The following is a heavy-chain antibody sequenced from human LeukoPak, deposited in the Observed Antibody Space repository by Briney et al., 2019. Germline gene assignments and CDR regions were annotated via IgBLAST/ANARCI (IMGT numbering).Heavy chain of an antibody. CDR1: GYSFTSYW. D-gene: IGHD2-15*01. Sequence: GESLKISCKGSGYSFTSYWIGWVRPMPGKGLEWMGIIYPGDSDTRYSPSFQGQVTISADKSISTAYLQWSSLKASDTAMYYCARRRYCSGGSCYTAYYFDYWGQGTLVTVSS. CDR3: ARRRYCSGGSCYTAYYFDY. J-gene: IGHJ4*02. CDR2: IYPGDSDT. V-gene: IGHV5-51*01.